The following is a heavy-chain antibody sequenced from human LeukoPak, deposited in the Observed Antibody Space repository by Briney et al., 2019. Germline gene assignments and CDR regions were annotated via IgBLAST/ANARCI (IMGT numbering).Heavy chain of an antibody. CDR1: GGSISSSNW. J-gene: IGHJ4*02. CDR3: ARTGGAVAIQYYYDSSDALDY. CDR2: IYHSGST. D-gene: IGHD3-22*01. Sequence: SETLSLTCAVSGGSISSSNWWSWVRQPPGKGLEWIGEIYHSGSTNYNPSLKSRVTISVDKSKNQFSLKLSSVTAADTAVYYCARTGGAVAIQYYYDSSDALDYWGQGTLVTVSS. V-gene: IGHV4-4*02.